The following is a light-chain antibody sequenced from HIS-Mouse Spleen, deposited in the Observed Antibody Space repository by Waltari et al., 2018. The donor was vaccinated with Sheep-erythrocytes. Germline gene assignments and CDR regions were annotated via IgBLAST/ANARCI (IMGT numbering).Light chain of an antibody. V-gene: IGKV1-8*01. CDR1: QGISSY. Sequence: AIRMTQSPSSFSASTGDRVPITCRASQGISSYLAWYPRKPGKAPKLLIYAASTLQSGVPSRFSGSGSGTDFTLTISCLQSEDFATYYCQQYYSYPPTFGQGTKVEIK. J-gene: IGKJ1*01. CDR3: QQYYSYPPT. CDR2: AAS.